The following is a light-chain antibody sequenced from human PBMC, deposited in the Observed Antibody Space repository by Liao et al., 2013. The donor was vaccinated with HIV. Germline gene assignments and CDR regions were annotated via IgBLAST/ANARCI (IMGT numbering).Light chain of an antibody. CDR1: ALPKQY. Sequence: SYELTQPPSVSVSPGQTARITCSGDALPKQYAYWYQQKPGQAPVVVIYQGTKRPSGIPGRFSGSYSGNTATLTISETQAMDEADYFCQAWDSRADVVFGGGTKLTVL. CDR3: QAWDSRADVV. J-gene: IGLJ2*01. CDR2: QGT. V-gene: IGLV3-1*01.